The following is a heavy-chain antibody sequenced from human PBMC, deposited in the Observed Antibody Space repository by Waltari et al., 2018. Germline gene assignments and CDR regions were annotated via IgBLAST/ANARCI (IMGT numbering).Heavy chain of an antibody. V-gene: IGHV4-38-2*01. J-gene: IGHJ5*02. CDR3: ARQTLGYCTSAACRRLEP. CDR2: IYHDGTT. CDR1: GYFINTGFF. Sequence: QVQLQESGPGLVRPSETLSLTCDVSGYFINTGFFWGWTRQPPGKGLEWIGNIYHDGTTYYNPSLKHRLMISLDTSQNQFSLRLNFVDVADTAVYYCARQTLGYCTSAACRRLEPWGQGILVTVSS. D-gene: IGHD2-2*03.